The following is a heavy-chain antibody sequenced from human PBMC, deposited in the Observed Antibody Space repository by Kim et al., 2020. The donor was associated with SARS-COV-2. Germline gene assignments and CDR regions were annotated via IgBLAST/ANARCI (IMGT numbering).Heavy chain of an antibody. D-gene: IGHD3-22*01. J-gene: IGHJ6*03. Sequence: GSLRLSCAASGFTFSDYYMSWIRQAPGKGLEWVSYISSSGSTIYYADSVKGRFTISRDNAKNSLYLQMNSLRAEDTAVYYCARARDSITMIVVVIPHYGYYMDVWGKGTTVTVSS. CDR2: ISSSGSTI. CDR1: GFTFSDYY. V-gene: IGHV3-11*01. CDR3: ARARDSITMIVVVIPHYGYYMDV.